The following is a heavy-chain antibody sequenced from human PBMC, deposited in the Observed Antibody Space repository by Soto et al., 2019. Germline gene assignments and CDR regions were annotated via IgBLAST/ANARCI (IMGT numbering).Heavy chain of an antibody. CDR3: ARGVGGGYYDSSGYYPGGYYYYGMDV. CDR1: GYTFTSYG. J-gene: IGHJ6*02. D-gene: IGHD3-22*01. V-gene: IGHV1-18*01. Sequence: ASVKVSCKASGYTFTSYGISWARQAPGQGLEWMGWISAYNGNTNYAQKLQGRVTMTTDTSTSTAYMELRSLRSDDTAVYYCARGVGGGYYDSSGYYPGGYYYYGMDVWGQGTTVTVSS. CDR2: ISAYNGNT.